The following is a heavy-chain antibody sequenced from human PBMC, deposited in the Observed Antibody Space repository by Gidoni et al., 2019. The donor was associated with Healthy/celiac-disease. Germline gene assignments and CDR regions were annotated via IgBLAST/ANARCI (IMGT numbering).Heavy chain of an antibody. CDR2: ISSSSSYI. Sequence: EVQLVESGGGLVKPGGSLRLSCAASGFTFSSYSMNWVRQAPGKGLEWVSSISSSSSYIYYADSVKGRFTISRDNAKNSLYLQMNSLRAEDTAVYYCARGSNDWAFDYWGQGTLVTVSS. V-gene: IGHV3-21*01. CDR3: ARGSNDWAFDY. D-gene: IGHD3-16*01. CDR1: GFTFSSYS. J-gene: IGHJ4*02.